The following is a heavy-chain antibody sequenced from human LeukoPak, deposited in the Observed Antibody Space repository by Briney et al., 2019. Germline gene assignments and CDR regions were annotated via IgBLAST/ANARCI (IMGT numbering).Heavy chain of an antibody. Sequence: ASVKVSCKASGYTFTSYGIIWVRQAPGQGLEWMGWFSTDNGNTHYTQKFQGRVTLTTDTSTYTAYMELRSPTSDDTAVYYCARERYCSGGICHGNFDYWGQGTLVTVSS. V-gene: IGHV1-18*04. CDR3: ARERYCSGGICHGNFDY. CDR2: FSTDNGNT. J-gene: IGHJ4*02. D-gene: IGHD2-15*01. CDR1: GYTFTSYG.